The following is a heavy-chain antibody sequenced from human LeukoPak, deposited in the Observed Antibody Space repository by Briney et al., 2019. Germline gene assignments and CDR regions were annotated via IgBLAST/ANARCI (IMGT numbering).Heavy chain of an antibody. J-gene: IGHJ4*02. CDR1: GYTFTDYY. V-gene: IGHV1-2*02. D-gene: IGHD3-10*01. Sequence: VASVKVSCKASGYTFTDYYMHWVRQAPGQGLEWMGWINPNSGGRNYAQKFQGRVTMTRDTSITTAYMELTSLRSDDTAVYYCARDLFYSVSGTYYNVGRVFNYWGQGTLVTVSS. CDR3: ARDLFYSVSGTYYNVGRVFNY. CDR2: INPNSGGR.